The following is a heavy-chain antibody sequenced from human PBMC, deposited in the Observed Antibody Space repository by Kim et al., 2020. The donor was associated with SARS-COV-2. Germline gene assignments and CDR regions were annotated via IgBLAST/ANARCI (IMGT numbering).Heavy chain of an antibody. V-gene: IGHV3-64*01. CDR1: ESSFSSYT. J-gene: IGHJ3*02. Sequence: GGSLRLSCAASESSFSSYTMHWVRQAPGKGLEYVSGISPSGRTTYYATSVKGRFTISRDNSKNTLYLQMGSLRPEDMAIYHCSSESSDIWGQGTMDTVSS. CDR3: SSESSDI. CDR2: ISPSGRTT.